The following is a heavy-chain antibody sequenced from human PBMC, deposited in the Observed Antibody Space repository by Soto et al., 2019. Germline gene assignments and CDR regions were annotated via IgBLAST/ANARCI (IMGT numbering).Heavy chain of an antibody. CDR3: ARGRRYDFWSGYYYYGMDV. Sequence: QVQLVQSGAEVKKPGSSVKVSCKASGGTFSSYAISWVRQAPGQGLEWMGGFIPIFGTANYAQKFQGRVTITADESTSTAYMELSSLRSEDTAVYYCARGRRYDFWSGYYYYGMDVWGQGTTVTVSS. CDR1: GGTFSSYA. CDR2: FIPIFGTA. D-gene: IGHD3-3*01. J-gene: IGHJ6*02. V-gene: IGHV1-69*12.